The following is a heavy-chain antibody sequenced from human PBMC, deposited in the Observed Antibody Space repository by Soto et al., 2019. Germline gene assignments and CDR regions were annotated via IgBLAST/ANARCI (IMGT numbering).Heavy chain of an antibody. CDR1: GGSFSGYY. Sequence: QVQLQQWGAGLLKPSETLSLTCAVYGGSFSGYYWSWIRQPPGKGLEWIGEINHSGSTNYNPSLKRRVTISVDTSKNQFSLKLSSVTAADTAVYYCARSSTYYDFWSGYSTNMNHEFWGQGTLVTVSS. CDR3: ARSSTYYDFWSGYSTNMNHEF. D-gene: IGHD3-3*01. J-gene: IGHJ4*02. CDR2: INHSGST. V-gene: IGHV4-34*01.